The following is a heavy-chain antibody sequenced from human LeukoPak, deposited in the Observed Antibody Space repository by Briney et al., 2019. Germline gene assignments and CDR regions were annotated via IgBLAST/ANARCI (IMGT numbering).Heavy chain of an antibody. CDR3: ANTAVAGYSYYGMDV. D-gene: IGHD6-19*01. CDR1: GFTFSSYA. Sequence: DPGGSLRLSCAASGFTFSSYAMSWVRQAPGKGLEWVSAISGSGGSTHYADSVKGRFTISRDNSKNTLYLQMNSLRAEDTAVYYCANTAVAGYSYYGMDVGGQGTTVTVSS. V-gene: IGHV3-23*01. CDR2: ISGSGGST. J-gene: IGHJ6*02.